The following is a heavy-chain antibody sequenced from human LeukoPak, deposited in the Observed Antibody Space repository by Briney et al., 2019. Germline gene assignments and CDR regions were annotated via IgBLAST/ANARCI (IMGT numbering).Heavy chain of an antibody. D-gene: IGHD4-11*01. J-gene: IGHJ4*02. Sequence: GGSLRLSCEVSGFTFSDYYMSWIRRAPGKGLEWISFISHGGSAIYYADSLEGRFTISRDNLKNSLYLHMTSLRAEDTAVYYCAREASYSNYFDSWGQGTLVTVSS. CDR3: AREASYSNYFDS. CDR1: GFTFSDYY. CDR2: ISHGGSAI. V-gene: IGHV3-11*01.